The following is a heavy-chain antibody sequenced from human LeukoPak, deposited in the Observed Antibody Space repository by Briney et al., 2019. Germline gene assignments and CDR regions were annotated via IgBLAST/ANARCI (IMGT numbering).Heavy chain of an antibody. D-gene: IGHD5-24*01. J-gene: IGHJ4*02. Sequence: SETLSLTCTVSGGCISSYYWSWIRQPPGQGLEWIGYIYYSGSTNYNPSLKSRVTISVDTSKNQFSLKLSSVTAADTAVYYCARRGTDGYNTYYFDYWGQGTLVTVSS. V-gene: IGHV4-59*01. CDR2: IYYSGST. CDR3: ARRGTDGYNTYYFDY. CDR1: GGCISSYY.